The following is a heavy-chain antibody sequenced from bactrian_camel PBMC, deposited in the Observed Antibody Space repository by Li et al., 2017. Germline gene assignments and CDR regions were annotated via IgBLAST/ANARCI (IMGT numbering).Heavy chain of an antibody. Sequence: HVQLVESGGGSVQAGGSLRLACQASGNTDDRNCMGWFRQAPGKEREGVARVNSYGTISYADSVKGRFTISKDNAKNTLYLEMNSLKPDDTAIYYCVKGAAATGQKGHGTQVTVS. D-gene: IGHD4*01. CDR1: GNTDDRNC. CDR2: VNSYGTI. J-gene: IGHJ4*01. V-gene: IGHV3S53*01.